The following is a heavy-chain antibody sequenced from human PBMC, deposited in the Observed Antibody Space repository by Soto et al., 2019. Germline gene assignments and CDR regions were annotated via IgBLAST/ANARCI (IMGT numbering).Heavy chain of an antibody. Sequence: PSETLSLTCTVSGDSVSSYYWSWIRQPPGKGLEWIGYIYYSGSTNYNPSLKGRVTISIDTSKNQFSLNLNSVTAADTAVYYCARVHSSSSLVRWFDPWGKGNRVSVSS. CDR1: GDSVSSYY. V-gene: IGHV4-59*02. CDR3: ARVHSSSSLVRWFDP. D-gene: IGHD6-6*01. CDR2: IYYSGST. J-gene: IGHJ5*02.